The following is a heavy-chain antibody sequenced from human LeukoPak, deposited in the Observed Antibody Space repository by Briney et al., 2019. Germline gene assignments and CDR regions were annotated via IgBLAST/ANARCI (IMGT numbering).Heavy chain of an antibody. D-gene: IGHD3-3*01. J-gene: IGHJ4*02. CDR2: INWTGGTT. CDR1: GFTFDDYD. CDR3: ARGFLEWSFDY. Sequence: GGSLRLSCAASGFTFDDYDMTWVRQAPGKGLERVSGINWTGGTTGYADSVKGRFTISRDNAKNSLYLQMNSLRAEDTALYYCARGFLEWSFDYWGQGTLVTVSS. V-gene: IGHV3-20*04.